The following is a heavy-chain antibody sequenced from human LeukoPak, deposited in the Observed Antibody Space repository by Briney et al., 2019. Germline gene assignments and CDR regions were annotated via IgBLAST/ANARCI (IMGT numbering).Heavy chain of an antibody. CDR3: ARQAYYYDSKDY. V-gene: IGHV4-59*08. CDR2: IYYSGST. D-gene: IGHD3-22*01. Sequence: SETLSLTCTGSGGSISSYYWSWIRQPPGKGLEWIGYIYYSGSTNYNPSLKSRVTISVDTSKNQFSLKLSSVTAADTAVYYCARQAYYYDSKDYWGQGTLVTVSS. J-gene: IGHJ4*02. CDR1: GGSISSYY.